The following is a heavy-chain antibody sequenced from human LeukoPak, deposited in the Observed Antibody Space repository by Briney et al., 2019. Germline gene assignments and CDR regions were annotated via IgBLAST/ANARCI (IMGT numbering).Heavy chain of an antibody. V-gene: IGHV4-59*12. CDR1: GGSISSYY. CDR2: IYYSGST. J-gene: IGHJ6*03. Sequence: SETLSLTCTVSGGSISSYYWSWIRQPPGKGLEWIGYIYYSGSTNYNPSLKSRVTISVDTSKNQFSLKLSSVTAADTAVYYCARRGSSWYGHDYYYYYMDVWGKGTTVTVSS. CDR3: ARRGSSWYGHDYYYYYMDV. D-gene: IGHD6-13*01.